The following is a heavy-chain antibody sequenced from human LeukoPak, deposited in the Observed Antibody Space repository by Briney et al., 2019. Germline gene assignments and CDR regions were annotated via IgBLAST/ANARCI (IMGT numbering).Heavy chain of an antibody. V-gene: IGHV1-24*01. J-gene: IGHJ6*02. D-gene: IGHD2-15*01. Sequence: ASVKVSCKVAGYTLTELSMHWVGQAPGKGLEWMGGFHPEDGETIYAQNFQGRVTMTEDTSTDTAYMELSSLGSEDTAVYYCATGVDNCGGDGCYSGYYYGMDVWGQGTTVTVSS. CDR2: FHPEDGET. CDR1: GYTLTELS. CDR3: ATGVDNCGGDGCYSGYYYGMDV.